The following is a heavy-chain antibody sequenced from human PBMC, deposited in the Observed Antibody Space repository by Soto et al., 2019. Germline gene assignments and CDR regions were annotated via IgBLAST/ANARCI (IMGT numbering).Heavy chain of an antibody. J-gene: IGHJ4*02. D-gene: IGHD6-13*01. CDR1: GGSISSGGYS. V-gene: IGHV4-30-2*01. Sequence: SETLSLTCTVSGGSISSGGYSWRWIRQPPGKGLEWIGYIYHSGSTYYNPSLKSRVTISVDRSKNQFSLKLSSVTAADTAVYYRATSAMGIAPAFAYWGQGTLVTVS. CDR3: ATSAMGIAPAFAY. CDR2: IYHSGST.